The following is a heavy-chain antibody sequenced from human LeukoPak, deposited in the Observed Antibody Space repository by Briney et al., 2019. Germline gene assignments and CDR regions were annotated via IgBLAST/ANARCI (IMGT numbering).Heavy chain of an antibody. V-gene: IGHV4-34*01. CDR2: INHSGST. Sequence: SETLSLTCAVYGGSFSGYYWSWIRQPPGKGLEWIWEINHSGSTNYNPSLKSRVTISVDTSKNQFSLKLSSVTAADTAVYFCARGPPTDYYESSGFYYVFDYWGQGTLVTVSS. D-gene: IGHD3-22*01. J-gene: IGHJ4*02. CDR1: GGSFSGYY. CDR3: ARGPPTDYYESSGFYYVFDY.